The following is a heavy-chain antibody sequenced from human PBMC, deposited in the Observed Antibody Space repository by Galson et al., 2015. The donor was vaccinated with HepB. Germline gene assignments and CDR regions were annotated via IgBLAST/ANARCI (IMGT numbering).Heavy chain of an antibody. J-gene: IGHJ4*02. D-gene: IGHD6-19*01. CDR3: ARAGRGPHSSGWTYYFDY. CDR2: ISYDGSNK. Sequence: SLRLSCAASGFTVSSNYMTWVRQAPGKGLEWVAVISYDGSNKYYADSVKGRFTISRDNSKNTLYLQMNSLRAEDTAVYYCARAGRGPHSSGWTYYFDYWGQGTLVTVSS. V-gene: IGHV3-30*04. CDR1: GFTVSSNY.